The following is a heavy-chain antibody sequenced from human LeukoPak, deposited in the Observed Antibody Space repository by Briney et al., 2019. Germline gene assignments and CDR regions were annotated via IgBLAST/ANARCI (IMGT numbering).Heavy chain of an antibody. CDR1: GFTFSSYS. CDR3: AKSPVRGVNYFDY. D-gene: IGHD3-10*01. Sequence: GGSLRLSCAASGFTFSSYSMNWVRQAPGKGLEWVSSISSSSSYIYYADSVKGRFTISRDNSKNTLYLQMNSLRAEDTAVYYCAKSPVRGVNYFDYWGQGTLVTVSS. J-gene: IGHJ4*02. CDR2: ISSSSSYI. V-gene: IGHV3-21*01.